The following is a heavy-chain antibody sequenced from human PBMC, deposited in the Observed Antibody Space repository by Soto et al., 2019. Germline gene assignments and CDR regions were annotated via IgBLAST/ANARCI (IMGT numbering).Heavy chain of an antibody. J-gene: IGHJ6*02. D-gene: IGHD2-15*01. V-gene: IGHV3-30-3*01. Sequence: QVQLVESGGGVVQPGRSLRLSCAASGFTDSNYAMYWVRQAPGKGLECVAVISYDGNNKYYADSVKGRFTISRDNSKNKLYLQMNSLRAEDTAVYYCARAGCDGGTCYTLVGLRYGMDVWGQGTTVTVSS. CDR1: GFTDSNYA. CDR2: ISYDGNNK. CDR3: ARAGCDGGTCYTLVGLRYGMDV.